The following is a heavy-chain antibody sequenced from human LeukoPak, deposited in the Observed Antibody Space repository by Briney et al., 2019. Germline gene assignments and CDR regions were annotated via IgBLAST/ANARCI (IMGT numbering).Heavy chain of an antibody. Sequence: GGPLRLSCAASEFTFSNYRMNWVRQAPGKGPEWVSSISSSGNDISYADSVKGRFTISRDNGKNSLFLQLNSLRAEDTAVYYCARAVAGLDGYNGYWGQGTLVTVSS. CDR3: ARAVAGLDGYNGY. D-gene: IGHD5-24*01. J-gene: IGHJ4*02. CDR1: EFTFSNYR. CDR2: ISSSGNDI. V-gene: IGHV3-21*01.